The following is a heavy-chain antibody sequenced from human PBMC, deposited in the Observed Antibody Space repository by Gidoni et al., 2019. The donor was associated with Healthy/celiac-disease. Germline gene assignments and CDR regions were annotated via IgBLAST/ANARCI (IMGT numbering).Heavy chain of an antibody. CDR1: GFTFSSYS. Sequence: EVQLVESGGGLVQPGGSLRLSCAASGFTFSSYSMHWVRQATGKGLEWVSAIGTAGDTYYPGSVKGRFTISRENAKNSLYLQMNSLRAEDTAVYYCARVGSSSPNFDYYYGMDVWGQGTTVTVSS. V-gene: IGHV3-13*01. D-gene: IGHD6-6*01. CDR3: ARVGSSSPNFDYYYGMDV. J-gene: IGHJ6*02. CDR2: IGTAGDT.